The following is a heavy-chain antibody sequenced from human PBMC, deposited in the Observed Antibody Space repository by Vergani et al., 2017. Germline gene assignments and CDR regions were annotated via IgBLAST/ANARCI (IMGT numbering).Heavy chain of an antibody. J-gene: IGHJ5*02. V-gene: IGHV4-30-2*01. CDR2: IYHSGST. D-gene: IGHD1-26*01. CDR1: GGSISSGGYS. CDR3: AGGAGIVGGRYNWFDP. Sequence: QLQLQESGSGLVKPSQTLSLTCAVSGGSISSGGYSWSWIRQPPGKGLEWIGYIYHSGSTYYNPSLKSRVTISVDRSKNQFSLKLSSVTAADTAVYYCAGGAGIVGGRYNWFDPWGQGTLVTVSS.